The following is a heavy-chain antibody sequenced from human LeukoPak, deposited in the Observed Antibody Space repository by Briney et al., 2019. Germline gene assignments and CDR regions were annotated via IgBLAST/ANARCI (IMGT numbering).Heavy chain of an antibody. J-gene: IGHJ3*02. CDR2: INPSGGST. V-gene: IGHV1-46*01. Sequence: ASVTVSCKASGYTFTIYYMHWVRQAPGQGLEWMGIINPSGGSTSYAQKFQGRVTMTRDTSTSTVYMELSSLRSEDTAVYYCARVDGVTPDAFDIWGQGTMVTVSS. D-gene: IGHD3-3*01. CDR1: GYTFTIYY. CDR3: ARVDGVTPDAFDI.